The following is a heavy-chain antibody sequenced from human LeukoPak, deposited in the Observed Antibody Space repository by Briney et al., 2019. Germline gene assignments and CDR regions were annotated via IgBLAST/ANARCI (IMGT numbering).Heavy chain of an antibody. V-gene: IGHV4-61*05. D-gene: IGHD4-17*01. CDR1: GGSISSSSYY. J-gene: IGHJ5*02. Sequence: SETLSLTCTVPGGSISSSSYYWGWIRQPPGKGLEWIGYIYYSGSTNYNPSLKSRVTISVDTSKNQFSLKLSSVNAADTAVYYCAKTTVITNWFDPWGQGTLVTVSS. CDR2: IYYSGST. CDR3: AKTTVITNWFDP.